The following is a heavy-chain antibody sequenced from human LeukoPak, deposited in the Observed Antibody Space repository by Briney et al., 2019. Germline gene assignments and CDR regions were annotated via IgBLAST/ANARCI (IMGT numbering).Heavy chain of an antibody. CDR1: GASVTSFY. CDR3: ARSARFNYFYMDV. J-gene: IGHJ6*03. CDR2: IYASGSI. Sequence: SETLSLTCSVSGASVTSFYWTWIRQPAGKGLEYIGRIYASGSIDYNPSLKSRVTLSVDSSNNQFSLNLTSVTAADTALYYCARSARFNYFYMDVWGKGTSVTVSS. V-gene: IGHV4-4*07. D-gene: IGHD2-15*01.